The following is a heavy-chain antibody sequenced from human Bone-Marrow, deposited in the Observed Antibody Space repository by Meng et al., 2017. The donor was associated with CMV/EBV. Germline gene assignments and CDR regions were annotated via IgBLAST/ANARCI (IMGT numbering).Heavy chain of an antibody. J-gene: IGHJ4*02. D-gene: IGHD2-2*01. CDR3: ARGGEYQLLKFDY. CDR1: GFSFSDSW. V-gene: IGHV3-7*01. Sequence: GESLKISCAASGFSFSDSWMSWVRQAPGKGLEWVANINQDGNEKKYVDSVKGRLIISRDNAKNALFLQMNSLRAEDTAVYYCARGGEYQLLKFDYWGQGTLVTVSS. CDR2: INQDGNEK.